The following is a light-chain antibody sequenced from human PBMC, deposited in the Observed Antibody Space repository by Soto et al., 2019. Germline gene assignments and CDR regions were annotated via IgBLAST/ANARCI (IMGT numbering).Light chain of an antibody. CDR2: SNS. Sequence: QSVLTQPPSASGTPGQRVTISCSGSSSNIGSKSVNWYQQLPGAAPRLLINSNSQRPSGVPDRFSGSKSGTSASLAISGLQSEDEADYYCAAWDDSLSGPVFGGGTKLTVL. CDR3: AAWDDSLSGPV. CDR1: SSNIGSKS. J-gene: IGLJ3*02. V-gene: IGLV1-44*01.